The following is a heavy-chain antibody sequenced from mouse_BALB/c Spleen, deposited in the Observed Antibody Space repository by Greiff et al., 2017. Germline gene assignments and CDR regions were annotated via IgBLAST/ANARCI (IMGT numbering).Heavy chain of an antibody. J-gene: IGHJ2*01. V-gene: IGHV5-6-3*01. Sequence: EVQRVESGGGLVQPGGSLKLSCAASGFTFSSYGMSWVRQTPDKRLELVATINSNGGSTYYPDSVKGRFTISRDNAKNTLYLQMSSLKSEDTAMYYCASIYDGYSFDYWGQGTTLTVSS. CDR3: ASIYDGYSFDY. D-gene: IGHD2-3*01. CDR2: INSNGGST. CDR1: GFTFSSYG.